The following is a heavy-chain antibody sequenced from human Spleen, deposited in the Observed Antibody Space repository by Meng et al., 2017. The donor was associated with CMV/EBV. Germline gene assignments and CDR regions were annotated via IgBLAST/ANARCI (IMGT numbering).Heavy chain of an antibody. CDR2: INSDGSST. D-gene: IGHD2-2*01. J-gene: IGHJ4*02. Sequence: ESLKISCAASGFTFSSYWMHWVRQAPGKGLVWGSRINSDGSSTSYADSVKGRFTISRDNAKNTLYLQMNSLRAEDTAVYYCARGRVVVPAAMSYWGQGTLVTVSS. CDR1: GFTFSSYW. CDR3: ARGRVVVPAAMSY. V-gene: IGHV3-74*01.